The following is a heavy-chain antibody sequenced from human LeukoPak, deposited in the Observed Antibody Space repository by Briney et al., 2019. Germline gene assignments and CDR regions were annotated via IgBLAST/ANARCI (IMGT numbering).Heavy chain of an antibody. CDR1: GYTFTGYY. V-gene: IGHV1-2*02. D-gene: IGHD3-22*01. J-gene: IGHJ4*02. CDR2: INPNSGGT. Sequence: ASVKVSCKTSGYTFTGYYMHWVRQAPGQGLEWMGWINPNSGGTNYAQKFQGRVTMTGDTSISAAYMELSRLRSDDTAVYYCARVGDSSGYYYNYWGQGTLVTVSS. CDR3: ARVGDSSGYYYNY.